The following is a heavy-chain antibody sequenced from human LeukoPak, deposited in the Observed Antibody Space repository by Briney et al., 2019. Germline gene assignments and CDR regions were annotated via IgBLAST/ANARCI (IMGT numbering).Heavy chain of an antibody. CDR1: GGSISSSSYY. CDR2: IYYSGST. Sequence: SETLSLTCTVSGGSISSSSYYWGWIRQPPGQGLEWIGSIYYSGSTYYNPSLKSRVTISVDTSKNQFSLKLSSVTAADTAVYYCARSRGATRAFYFDYWGQGTLVTVSS. V-gene: IGHV4-39*07. D-gene: IGHD1-26*01. J-gene: IGHJ4*02. CDR3: ARSRGATRAFYFDY.